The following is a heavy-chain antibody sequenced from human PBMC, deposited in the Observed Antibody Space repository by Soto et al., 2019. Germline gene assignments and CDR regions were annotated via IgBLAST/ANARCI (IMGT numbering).Heavy chain of an antibody. CDR3: ANPPFGEFALGFDY. Sequence: EVHLLESGGGLVQPGGSLRLSCAASGFTFSSYAMSWVRQAPGKGLEWVSAISGSGGSTYYADSVKGRFTISRDNSKNALYLQMNSRRAEDTAVYYCANPPFGEFALGFDYWGQGTLVTVSS. CDR2: ISGSGGST. D-gene: IGHD3-10*01. CDR1: GFTFSSYA. V-gene: IGHV3-23*01. J-gene: IGHJ4*02.